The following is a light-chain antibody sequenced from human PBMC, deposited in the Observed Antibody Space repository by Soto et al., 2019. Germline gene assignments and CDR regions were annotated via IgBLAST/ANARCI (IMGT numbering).Light chain of an antibody. CDR3: QHYDNLPSVT. Sequence: DIQMNQSPSSLSASLGDTVTITCRASQGIRNYLAWYQQKPGKAPKLLIYAASTLQSGVPSRFSGSGSGTDFTLTISRLQPEDIATYYCQHYDNLPSVTFGQGTRLE. CDR1: QGIRNY. CDR2: AAS. V-gene: IGKV1-27*01. J-gene: IGKJ5*01.